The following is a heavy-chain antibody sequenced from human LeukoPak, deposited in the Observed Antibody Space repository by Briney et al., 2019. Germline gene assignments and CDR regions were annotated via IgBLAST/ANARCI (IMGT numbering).Heavy chain of an antibody. V-gene: IGHV4-4*07. Sequence: SETLSLTCTVSGGSISSYYWSWIRQPAGEGLEWIGRLHTSGSTHYNPSLKSRVTISVDTSKNQFSLKLSSVTAADTAVYYCARDRSVGATQTDYWGQGTLVTVSS. CDR3: ARDRSVGATQTDY. CDR2: LHTSGST. CDR1: GGSISSYY. D-gene: IGHD1-26*01. J-gene: IGHJ4*02.